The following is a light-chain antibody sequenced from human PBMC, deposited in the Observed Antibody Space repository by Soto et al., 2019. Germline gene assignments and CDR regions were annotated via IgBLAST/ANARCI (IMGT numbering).Light chain of an antibody. J-gene: IGLJ1*01. Sequence: QSALTQPASVSGSPGQSITISCTGTSSDVGGYNYVSWYQQHPGKAPKLMIYDVSNRPSWVSNRFSGSNSGNTASLTISGLQAEDEADYYCSSYTSSSLHVFGTGTKLTVL. CDR2: DVS. CDR3: SSYTSSSLHV. V-gene: IGLV2-14*03. CDR1: SSDVGGYNY.